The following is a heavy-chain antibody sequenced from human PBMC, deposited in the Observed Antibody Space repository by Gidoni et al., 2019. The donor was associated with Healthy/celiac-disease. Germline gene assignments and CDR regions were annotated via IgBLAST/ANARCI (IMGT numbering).Heavy chain of an antibody. CDR2: ISSSSSYI. D-gene: IGHD2-2*01. J-gene: IGHJ4*02. CDR3: AREVVPAAMSLEGYYFDY. CDR1: GFTFSSYS. V-gene: IGHV3-21*01. Sequence: EVQLVESGGGLVKPGGSLRLSCAASGFTFSSYSMNWVRQAPGKGLEWVSTISSSSSYIYYADSVKGRFTISRDNAKNSLYLQMNSLRAEDTAVYYCAREVVPAAMSLEGYYFDYWGQGTLVTVSS.